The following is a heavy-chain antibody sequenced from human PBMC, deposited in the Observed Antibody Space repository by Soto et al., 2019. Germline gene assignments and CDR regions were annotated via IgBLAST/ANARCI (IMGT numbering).Heavy chain of an antibody. D-gene: IGHD6-13*01. CDR3: ARGRIAAAGAGGYYCYGMDV. V-gene: IGHV6-1*01. CDR1: GDSVSSNSAA. CDR2: TYYRSKWYN. J-gene: IGHJ6*02. Sequence: LSLTCAISGDSVSSNSAAWNWIRQSPSRGLEWLGRTYYRSKWYNDYAVSVKSRITINPDTSKNQFSLQLDSVTPEDTAVYYCARGRIAAAGAGGYYCYGMDVWGQGSTVTVSS.